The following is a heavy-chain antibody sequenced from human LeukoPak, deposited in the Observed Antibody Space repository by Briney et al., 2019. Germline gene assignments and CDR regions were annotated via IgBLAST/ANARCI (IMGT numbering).Heavy chain of an antibody. D-gene: IGHD6-13*01. J-gene: IGHJ4*02. CDR2: IYTSGST. CDR3: ATGIAAAGADYFDY. CDR1: GGSISYFY. Sequence: SEALSLTCTVSGGSISYFYWSWIRQPAGKGLKWIGRIYTSGSTNYNPSLKSRVTMSVDTSKKQFSLKLSSVTAADTAVYYCATGIAAAGADYFDYWGQGTLVTVSS. V-gene: IGHV4-4*07.